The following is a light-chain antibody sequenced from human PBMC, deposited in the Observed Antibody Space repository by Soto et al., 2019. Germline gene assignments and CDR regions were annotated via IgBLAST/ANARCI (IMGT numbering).Light chain of an antibody. CDR3: QQYNHWPPT. Sequence: DIVMTQSPATLSVSPGGRATLSCRASQSISDTLAWYQQKPGQAPRLLIYGATTRATVVPARFSGSGSGTECTLTISNLQSEDVAVYSCQQYNHWPPTFGQGTKVDIK. CDR1: QSISDT. CDR2: GAT. V-gene: IGKV3-15*01. J-gene: IGKJ1*01.